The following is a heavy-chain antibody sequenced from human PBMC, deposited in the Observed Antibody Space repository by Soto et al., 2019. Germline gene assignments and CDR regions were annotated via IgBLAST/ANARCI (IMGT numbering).Heavy chain of an antibody. V-gene: IGHV3-23*01. CDR3: AKGVGVRVLDAFDI. CDR2: ISGSAGST. D-gene: IGHD1-26*01. CDR1: GLTFSSYA. J-gene: IGHJ3*02. Sequence: EVQMLESGGGLVQPGGSLRLSCAASGLTFSSYAMSWVRQAPGKGLAWVSSISGSAGSTYYADSVKGRFTISRDNSKNTLFLQMNSLRAEDTALYYCAKGVGVRVLDAFDIWCQGTMVTVSS.